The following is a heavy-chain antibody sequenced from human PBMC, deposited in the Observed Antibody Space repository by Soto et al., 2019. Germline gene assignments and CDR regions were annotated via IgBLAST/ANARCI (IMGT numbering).Heavy chain of an antibody. CDR1: GFTFNNYN. CDR3: ARDRNDDYVWGSYRHHWFGP. D-gene: IGHD3-16*02. CDR2: ISGTGTYI. J-gene: IGHJ5*02. Sequence: EVQLVESGGGLVKPGGSLRLSCAASGFTFNNYNMNWVRQAPGKGLEWVASISGTGTYIYYAYSVKGRFTISRDNAKNSLFLQMNSLRAEDTAVYYCARDRNDDYVWGSYRHHWFGPWGQGTLVTVSS. V-gene: IGHV3-21*01.